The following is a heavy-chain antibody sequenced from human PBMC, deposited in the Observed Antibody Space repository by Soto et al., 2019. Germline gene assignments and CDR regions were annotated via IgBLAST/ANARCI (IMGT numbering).Heavy chain of an antibody. Sequence: GGSLRLSCAASGFTFSSYAMSWVRQAPGKGLEWVSAISGSGGSTYYADSVKGRLTISRENSKNTLYLQMNSLRAEDTAVYYCAKPPVTGGLGVGELFFNPKDTDSGYWGQGTLVTVSS. D-gene: IGHD3-10*01. J-gene: IGHJ4*02. CDR3: AKPPVTGGLGVGELFFNPKDTDSGY. CDR1: GFTFSSYA. V-gene: IGHV3-23*01. CDR2: ISGSGGST.